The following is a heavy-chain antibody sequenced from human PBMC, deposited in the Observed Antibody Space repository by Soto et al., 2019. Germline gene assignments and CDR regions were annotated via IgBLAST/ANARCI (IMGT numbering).Heavy chain of an antibody. D-gene: IGHD3-3*01. CDR1: GFTFSSYA. Sequence: QVQLVESGGGVVQPGRSLRLSCAASGFTFSSYAMHWVLQAPGKELEWVAVISYDGSNKYYADSVKGRFTISRDNSKNTLYLQMNSLRAEDTVVYYCARTTRSEADAFDIWGQGTMVTVSS. V-gene: IGHV3-30-3*01. CDR2: ISYDGSNK. J-gene: IGHJ3*02. CDR3: ARTTRSEADAFDI.